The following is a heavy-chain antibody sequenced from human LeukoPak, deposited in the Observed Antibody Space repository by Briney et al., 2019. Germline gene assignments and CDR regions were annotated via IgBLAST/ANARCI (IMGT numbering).Heavy chain of an antibody. CDR1: GGSISSYY. D-gene: IGHD2-2*03. J-gene: IGHJ5*02. V-gene: IGHV4-59*01. CDR3: AREGGGYSRNNWFDP. Sequence: SETLSLTCTVSGGSISSYYWSWIRQPPGKGLEWIGYIYYSGSTNYNPSLKSRVTISVDTSKNQFSLKLSSVTAADTAVYYCAREGGGYSRNNWFDPWGQGTLVTVSS. CDR2: IYYSGST.